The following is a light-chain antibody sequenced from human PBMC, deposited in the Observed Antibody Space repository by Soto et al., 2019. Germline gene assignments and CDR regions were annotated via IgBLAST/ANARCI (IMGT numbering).Light chain of an antibody. V-gene: IGLV1-36*01. Sequence: QSVLTQPPSVSEAPRQRVTISCSGSSSNIGNNAVNWYQQLPGKAPKLLIYYDDLLPSGVSDRFSGSKSGTSASLAISGLQSEDEADYYCAAWDDSPWVFGGGTKLTV. CDR3: AAWDDSPWV. CDR2: YDD. J-gene: IGLJ3*02. CDR1: SSNIGNNA.